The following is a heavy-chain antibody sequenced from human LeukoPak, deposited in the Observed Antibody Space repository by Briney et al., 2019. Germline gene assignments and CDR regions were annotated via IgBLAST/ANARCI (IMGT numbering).Heavy chain of an antibody. D-gene: IGHD3-22*01. CDR2: IYYSGST. CDR3: ASLPHLNYYYDSSGYYDY. CDR1: GGSISSSSYY. V-gene: IGHV4-39*07. J-gene: IGHJ4*02. Sequence: SETLSLTCTVSGGSISSSSYYWGWIRQPPGKGLEWIGSIYYSGSTYYNPSLKSRVTISVDTSKNQFSLKLSSVTAADTAVYYCASLPHLNYYYDSSGYYDYWGQGTLVTVSS.